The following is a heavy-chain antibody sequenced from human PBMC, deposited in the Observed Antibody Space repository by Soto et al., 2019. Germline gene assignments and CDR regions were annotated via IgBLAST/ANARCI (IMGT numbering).Heavy chain of an antibody. J-gene: IGHJ6*03. CDR1: GGSFSGYY. D-gene: IGHD5-12*01. Sequence: PSETLSLTCAVYGGSFSGYYWSWIRQPPGKGLEWIGEINHSGSTNYNPSLKSRVTISVDTSKNQFSLKLSSVTAADTAVYYCARGRRGVATYYYYYMDVWGKGTTVTVSS. CDR2: INHSGST. V-gene: IGHV4-34*01. CDR3: ARGRRGVATYYYYYMDV.